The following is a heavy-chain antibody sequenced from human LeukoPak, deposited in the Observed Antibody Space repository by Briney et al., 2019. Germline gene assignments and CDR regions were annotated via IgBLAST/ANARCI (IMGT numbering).Heavy chain of an antibody. Sequence: ASVKVSCKASGYTFTSYGISWVRQAPGQGLEWMGWISAYNGNTNYAQKLQGRVTMTTDTSTSTAYMELRSLRSDDTAVYYCARANLLYCSSSTCLFDYWGQGTLVTVS. CDR2: ISAYNGNT. V-gene: IGHV1-18*04. CDR1: GYTFTSYG. J-gene: IGHJ4*02. D-gene: IGHD2-2*01. CDR3: ARANLLYCSSSTCLFDY.